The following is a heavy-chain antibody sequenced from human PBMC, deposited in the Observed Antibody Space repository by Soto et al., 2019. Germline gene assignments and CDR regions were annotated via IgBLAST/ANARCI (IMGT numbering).Heavy chain of an antibody. CDR1: GESFSGFY. CDR3: ARATIQGHHVEGQPPTSQTLDS. CDR2: IDRSGST. J-gene: IGHJ4*02. D-gene: IGHD1-1*01. Sequence: PSDTLSLTCAVYGESFSGFYWSWIRQPPGEGLEWIGEIDRSGSTNYNPSLKSRVTISIDTSKNQFSLRLTSVTAADTAVYYCARATIQGHHVEGQPPTSQTLDSWRQGILVTVSS. V-gene: IGHV4-34*01.